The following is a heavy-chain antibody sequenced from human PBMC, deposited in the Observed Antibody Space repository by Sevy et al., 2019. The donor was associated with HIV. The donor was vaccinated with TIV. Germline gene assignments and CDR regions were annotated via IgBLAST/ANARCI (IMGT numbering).Heavy chain of an antibody. CDR1: GYSFTSYW. J-gene: IGHJ4*02. CDR3: ARLPPHYYDSSGLDY. CDR2: IYPGDSDT. V-gene: IGHV5-51*01. D-gene: IGHD3-22*01. Sequence: GESLKISCKGSGYSFTSYWIGWVRQMPGKGLEWMGIIYPGDSDTRYSPSFQGQVTISADKSISTAYLQWSSLKASDTAMYYCARLPPHYYDSSGLDYWGQGTLVTVSS.